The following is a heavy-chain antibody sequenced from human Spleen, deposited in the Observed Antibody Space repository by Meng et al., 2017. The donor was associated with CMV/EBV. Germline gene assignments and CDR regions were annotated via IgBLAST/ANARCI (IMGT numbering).Heavy chain of an antibody. CDR2: ISAYNGNT. V-gene: IGHV1-18*04. CDR3: ARDRTTGYSYGSDY. Sequence: ASVKVSCKASGYTFTGYYMHWVRQAPGQGLEWMGWISAYNGNTNYAQKLQGRVTMTTDTSTSTAYMELRSLRSDDTAVYYCARDRTTGYSYGSDYWGQGTLVTVSS. J-gene: IGHJ4*02. D-gene: IGHD5-18*01. CDR1: GYTFTGYY.